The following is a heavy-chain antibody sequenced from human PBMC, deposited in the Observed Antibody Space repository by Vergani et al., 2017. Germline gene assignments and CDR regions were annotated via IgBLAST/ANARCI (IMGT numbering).Heavy chain of an antibody. J-gene: IGHJ4*02. D-gene: IGHD4-11*01. CDR1: GFTFSSYG. CDR2: ISYDGSTK. Sequence: QVQLVESGGGVVQPGRSLRLSCAASGFTFSSYGMHWVRQAPGKGLEWVAVISYDGSTKYYADSVKGRFTISRDNSKNTLYLQMNSRRAEDTALYYCAKLQLDWGQGTLVTVSS. V-gene: IGHV3-30*18. CDR3: AKLQLD.